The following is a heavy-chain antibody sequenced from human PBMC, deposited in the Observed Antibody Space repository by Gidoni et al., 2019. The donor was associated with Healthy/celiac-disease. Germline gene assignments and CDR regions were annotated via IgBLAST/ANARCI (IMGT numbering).Heavy chain of an antibody. Sequence: EVQLVESGGGLVQPGGSLRLSCAASGFTFSSYVMSWVRQAPGKGLEWVSAISGSDGSTYYADSLKGRFTISRDNSKNTLYLQMNSLRVEDTAVYYCAKDEVVAATRLEGAFDTWGQGTKVTVSS. CDR3: AKDEVVAATRLEGAFDT. CDR1: GFTFSSYV. D-gene: IGHD2-15*01. V-gene: IGHV3-23*04. CDR2: ISGSDGST. J-gene: IGHJ3*02.